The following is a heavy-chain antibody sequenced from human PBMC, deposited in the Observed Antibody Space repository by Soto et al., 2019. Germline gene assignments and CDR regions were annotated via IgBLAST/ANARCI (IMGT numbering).Heavy chain of an antibody. D-gene: IGHD3-22*01. J-gene: IGHJ4*02. CDR2: ISSSSSYI. CDR3: ARVNYYDSSGYYNSFDY. V-gene: IGHV3-21*01. CDR1: GLTFSSYS. Sequence: GGSLRLSCAASGLTFSSYSMNWVRQAPGKGLEWVSSISSSSSYIYYTDSVKGRFTISRDNAKNSLYLQMNSLRAEDTAVYYCARVNYYDSSGYYNSFDYWGQGTLVTVSS.